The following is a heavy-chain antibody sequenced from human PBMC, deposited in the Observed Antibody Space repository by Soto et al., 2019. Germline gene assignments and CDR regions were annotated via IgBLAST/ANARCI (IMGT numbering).Heavy chain of an antibody. Sequence: PGGSLRLSCAASGFTFSSYSLNWVRQAPGKGLQWVSYISDNSDSIHYADSVKGRFTISRDNAKNSLYLQMNSLRDEDTAVYFCARDWNIDNYYDYYGMDVWGQGTTVTVSS. CDR3: ARDWNIDNYYDYYGMDV. D-gene: IGHD1-1*01. J-gene: IGHJ6*02. CDR1: GFTFSSYS. V-gene: IGHV3-48*02. CDR2: ISDNSDSI.